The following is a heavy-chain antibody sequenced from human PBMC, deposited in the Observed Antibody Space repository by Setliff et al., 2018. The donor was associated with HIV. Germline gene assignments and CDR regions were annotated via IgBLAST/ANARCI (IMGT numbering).Heavy chain of an antibody. V-gene: IGHV3-23*01. J-gene: IGHJ4*02. CDR1: GFNFSNHA. CDR3: AKAAVEMTTIAFGGPPGY. D-gene: IGHD3-16*01. CDR2: LSGSGGST. Sequence: PGGSLRLSCEVSGFNFSNHAMSWVRQAPGKGLDWVSSLSGSGGSTYYAGAVKGRFTISRDNSKNTVYLQLNSLTAEDTAVYYCAKAAVEMTTIAFGGPPGYWGQGTLVTVSS.